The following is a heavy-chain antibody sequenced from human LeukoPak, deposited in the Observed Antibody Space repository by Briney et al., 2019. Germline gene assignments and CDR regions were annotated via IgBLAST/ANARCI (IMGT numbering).Heavy chain of an antibody. CDR1: GYSFIGYY. Sequence: VASVKVSCKASGYSFIGYYMHWVRQAPGQGLEWVGWINPNSGGTNYAQKFQGRVTMTRDTSISTAYMEVSRLTSDDTAVFYCAREGSGYPYWGQGTLVTVSS. CDR2: INPNSGGT. CDR3: AREGSGYPY. J-gene: IGHJ4*02. V-gene: IGHV1-2*02. D-gene: IGHD5-12*01.